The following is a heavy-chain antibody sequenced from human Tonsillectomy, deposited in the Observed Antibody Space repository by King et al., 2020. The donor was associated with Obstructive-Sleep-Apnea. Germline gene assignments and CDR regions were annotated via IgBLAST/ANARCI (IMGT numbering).Heavy chain of an antibody. CDR2: IYYSGST. V-gene: IGHV4-30-4*01. Sequence: QPQESGPGLVKPSQTLSLTCTVSGGSISSGDYYWSWIRQPPGKGLEWIGYIYYSGSTYYNPSLKSRVTISLDTSKNQFSLKLSSVTAADTAVYYCARGIIWFGELRWFDPWGQGTLVTVSS. CDR3: ARGIIWFGELRWFDP. J-gene: IGHJ5*02. CDR1: GGSISSGDYY. D-gene: IGHD3-10*01.